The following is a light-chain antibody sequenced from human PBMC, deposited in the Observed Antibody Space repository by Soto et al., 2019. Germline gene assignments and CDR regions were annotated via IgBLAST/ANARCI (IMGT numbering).Light chain of an antibody. CDR3: QKYNSAPCT. Sequence: DIQMTQSPSSLSASVGDRVTITCRVSEGISNYLAWYQQKPGKVPKLLIYAASTLQSGVPSRFSGSGSGTDFTLTISSLQPEDVATYYCQKYNSAPCTFGQGTRLEIK. CDR2: AAS. J-gene: IGKJ5*01. CDR1: EGISNY. V-gene: IGKV1-27*01.